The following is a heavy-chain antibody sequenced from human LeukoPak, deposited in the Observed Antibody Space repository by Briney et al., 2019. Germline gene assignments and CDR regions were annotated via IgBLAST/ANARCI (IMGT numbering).Heavy chain of an antibody. V-gene: IGHV3-74*01. CDR3: AAGTAADF. CDR1: GFTFSSYW. Sequence: GGSLRLSCAASGFTFSSYWMHWVRQAPGKGLVWVSRINSDGSTTNYADSVKGRFTISRDNAKSALYLQMHSLRLEDTAVYYCAAGTAADFWGQGTLVTVSS. CDR2: INSDGSTT. D-gene: IGHD6-13*01. J-gene: IGHJ4*02.